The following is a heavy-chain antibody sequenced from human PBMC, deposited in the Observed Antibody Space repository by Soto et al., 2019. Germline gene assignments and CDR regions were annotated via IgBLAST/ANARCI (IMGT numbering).Heavy chain of an antibody. CDR3: ARPKKGSGGSCYGNAFDI. D-gene: IGHD2-15*01. Sequence: GDSLKISCKGSGYSFTSYWISWVRQMPGKGLEWMGRIDPSDSYTNYSPSFQGHVTISADKSISTAYLQWSSLKASDTAMYYCARPKKGSGGSCYGNAFDIWGQGTMVTV. J-gene: IGHJ3*02. CDR2: IDPSDSYT. CDR1: GYSFTSYW. V-gene: IGHV5-10-1*01.